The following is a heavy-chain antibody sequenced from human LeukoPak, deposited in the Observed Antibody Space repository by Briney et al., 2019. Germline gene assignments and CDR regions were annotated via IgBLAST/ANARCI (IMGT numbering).Heavy chain of an antibody. CDR2: INHSGST. CDR3: ARGDLWFGELLRSGYYYYGMDV. CDR1: GGSFSGYY. D-gene: IGHD3-10*01. Sequence: TSETLSLTCAVYGGSFSGYYWSWLRQPPGKGLEWIGEINHSGSTNYNPSLKSRVTISVDTSKNQFSLKLSSVTAADTAVYYCARGDLWFGELLRSGYYYYGMDVWGQGTTVTVSS. V-gene: IGHV4-34*01. J-gene: IGHJ6*02.